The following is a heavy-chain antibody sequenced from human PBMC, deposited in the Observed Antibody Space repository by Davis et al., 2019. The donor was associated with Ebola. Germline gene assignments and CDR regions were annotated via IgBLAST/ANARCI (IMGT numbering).Heavy chain of an antibody. D-gene: IGHD6-13*01. CDR2: IRYDGSNK. Sequence: IRYDGSNKYYADSVKDRFTISRDNSKNTLYLQMNSLRAEDTAVYYCARDPGIAAAGNPGPIDYWGQGTLVTVSS. J-gene: IGHJ4*02. V-gene: IGHV3-33*01. CDR3: ARDPGIAAAGNPGPIDY.